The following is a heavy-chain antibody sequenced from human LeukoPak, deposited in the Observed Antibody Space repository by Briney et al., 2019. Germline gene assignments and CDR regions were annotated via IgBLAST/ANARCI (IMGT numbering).Heavy chain of an antibody. CDR3: KKKTAYEILTGYYKDYYYGMDV. CDR1: GFTLGGYA. V-gene: IGHV3-49*03. CDR2: IRSKASGGRA. D-gene: IGHD3-9*01. Sequence: GRSLKLYCTAYGFTLGGYAMSWFRQAPGKALESPSFIRSKASGGRAEYGASLKGRFTISGDDSKSIAYLQMNSLKTEDTVVFFFKKKTAYEILTGYYKDYYYGMDVWGQGTTVTVSS. J-gene: IGHJ6*02.